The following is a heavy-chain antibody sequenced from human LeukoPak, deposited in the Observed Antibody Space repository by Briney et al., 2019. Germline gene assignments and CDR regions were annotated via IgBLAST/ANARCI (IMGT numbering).Heavy chain of an antibody. V-gene: IGHV4-34*01. Sequence: SETLSLTCAVYGGSFSTYYWSWLRQPPGKGLEWIGEINHSGSTNYNPSLKSRVTISVDTSKNQFSLKLSSVTAADTAVYYCARDLKLGSTSSGYYFDHWGQGTLVTVSS. J-gene: IGHJ4*02. CDR3: ARDLKLGSTSSGYYFDH. D-gene: IGHD3-22*01. CDR1: GGSFSTYY. CDR2: INHSGST.